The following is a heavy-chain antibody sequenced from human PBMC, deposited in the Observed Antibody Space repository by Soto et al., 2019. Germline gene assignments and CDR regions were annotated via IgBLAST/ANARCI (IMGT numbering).Heavy chain of an antibody. Sequence: QVQLVQSGAEVKKPGSSVKVSCKASGGTFSSYAISWVRQAPGQGLEWMGGIIPIFGTANYAQKFQGRVTITADESTSTAYMELSSLRSEDTAVYHCARDRSGYYDILTGYYSSFDYWGQGTLVTVSS. D-gene: IGHD3-9*01. CDR1: GGTFSSYA. CDR2: IIPIFGTA. J-gene: IGHJ4*02. CDR3: ARDRSGYYDILTGYYSSFDY. V-gene: IGHV1-69*01.